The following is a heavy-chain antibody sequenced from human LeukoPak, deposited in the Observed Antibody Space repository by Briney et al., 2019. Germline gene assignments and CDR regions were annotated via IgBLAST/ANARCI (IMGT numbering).Heavy chain of an antibody. CDR1: GFSFSSYW. J-gene: IGHJ4*02. D-gene: IGHD3-22*01. Sequence: GGSLRLSCAASGFSFSSYWMSWVRQAPGKGLEWVANIKPDGSDKYYVDSVKGRSTTSRDNAKNSLYLQMNSLRAEDTAVYYCARLGDSSGYYDFWGQGAPVTVSS. CDR3: ARLGDSSGYYDF. V-gene: IGHV3-7*01. CDR2: IKPDGSDK.